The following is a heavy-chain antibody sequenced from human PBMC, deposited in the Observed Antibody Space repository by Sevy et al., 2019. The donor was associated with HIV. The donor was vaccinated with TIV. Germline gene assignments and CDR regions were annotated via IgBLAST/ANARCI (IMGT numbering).Heavy chain of an antibody. CDR3: ARVPRYDEPYYFDY. CDR1: EFIVTSHY. D-gene: IGHD3-3*01. V-gene: IGHV3-53*01. Sequence: GGSLRLSCAASEFIVTSHYMAWVRQAPGKGLEWVSSIYTGGGTYYADSVKGRFTISRDNSKNTLYLQMNSLRAEDTAFYCCARVPRYDEPYYFDYWGQGALVTVSS. J-gene: IGHJ4*02. CDR2: IYTGGGT.